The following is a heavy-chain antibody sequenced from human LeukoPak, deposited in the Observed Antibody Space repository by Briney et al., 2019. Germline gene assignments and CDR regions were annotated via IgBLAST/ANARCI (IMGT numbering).Heavy chain of an antibody. CDR2: IYYSGST. D-gene: IGHD4-23*01. Sequence: PSETLSLTCTVSGGSISSYYWSWIRQPPGKGLEWIGYIYYSGSTNYNPSLKSRVTISVDTSKNQFSLKLSSVTAADTAVYYCARVGYGGDPFVDYWGQGTLVTVSS. CDR1: GGSISSYY. V-gene: IGHV4-59*01. CDR3: ARVGYGGDPFVDY. J-gene: IGHJ4*02.